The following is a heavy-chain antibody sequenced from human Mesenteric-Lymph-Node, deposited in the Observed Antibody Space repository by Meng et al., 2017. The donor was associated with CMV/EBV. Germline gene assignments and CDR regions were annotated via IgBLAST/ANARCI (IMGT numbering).Heavy chain of an antibody. CDR2: IYSGGSST. CDR3: AKVGAFRYCSSTSCQGAARGRAHDY. J-gene: IGHJ4*02. CDR1: GFTFSSYA. V-gene: IGHV3-23*03. D-gene: IGHD2-2*01. Sequence: GESLKISCAASGFTFSSYAMSWVRQAPGKGLEWVSVIYSGGSSTYYADSVKGRFTISRDNSKNTLYLQMNSLRAEDTAVYYCAKVGAFRYCSSTSCQGAARGRAHDYWGQGTLVTVSS.